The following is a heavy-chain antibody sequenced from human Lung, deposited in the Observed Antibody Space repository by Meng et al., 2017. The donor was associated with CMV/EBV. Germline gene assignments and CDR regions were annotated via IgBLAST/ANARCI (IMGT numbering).Heavy chain of an antibody. J-gene: IGHJ6*02. Sequence: LTXAASGFSFSSYWMHWVRQAPGRGLVWVAHINNDGSSTTYADSVKGRFTISRDNAKNTVFLQMHSLGVEDTAVYYCARDSIVVPGRIYYYAMDVXGHGXTVTVSS. D-gene: IGHD6-19*01. V-gene: IGHV3-74*01. CDR1: GFSFSSYW. CDR3: ARDSIVVPGRIYYYAMDV. CDR2: INNDGSST.